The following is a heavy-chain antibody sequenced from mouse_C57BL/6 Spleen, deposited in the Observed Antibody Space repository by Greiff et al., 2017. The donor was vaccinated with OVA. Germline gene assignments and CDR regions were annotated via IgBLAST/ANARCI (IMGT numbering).Heavy chain of an antibody. J-gene: IGHJ1*03. CDR1: GYTFTDYE. D-gene: IGHD1-1*01. CDR2: IDPETGGP. CDR3: TTGRSYWYFDV. Sequence: QVQLKESGAELVRPGASVTLSCKASGYTFTDYEMHWVKQTPVHGLEWIGAIDPETGGPAYNPKFKGKAILTADKSSSTAYMELRSLTSEDSAVYYCTTGRSYWYFDVWGTRTTVTVSS. V-gene: IGHV1-15*01.